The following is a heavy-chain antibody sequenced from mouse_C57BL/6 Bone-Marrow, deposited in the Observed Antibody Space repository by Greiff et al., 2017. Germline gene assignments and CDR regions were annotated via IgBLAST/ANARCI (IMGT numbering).Heavy chain of an antibody. J-gene: IGHJ2*01. CDR3: ARSEYGYDGDY. CDR1: GYTFTSYW. V-gene: IGHV1-50*01. D-gene: IGHD2-2*01. CDR2: IDPSDSYT. Sequence: VQLQQPGAELVKPGASVKLSCKASGYTFTSYWMQWVKQRPGQGLEWIGEIDPSDSYTNYNQKFKGKATLTVDTSSSTAYVQLSSLTSEDSAVYYCARSEYGYDGDYWGQGTTLTVSS.